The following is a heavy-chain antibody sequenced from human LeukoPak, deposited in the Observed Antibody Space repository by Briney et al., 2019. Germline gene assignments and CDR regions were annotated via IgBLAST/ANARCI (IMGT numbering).Heavy chain of an antibody. CDR2: INPSGGST. CDR3: ARDAIENYDFWSGSYYYFDY. J-gene: IGHJ4*02. D-gene: IGHD3-3*01. V-gene: IGHV1-46*01. CDR1: GYTFSSSD. Sequence: ASVKVSCKASGYTFSSSDINWVRQAPGQGLEWMGIINPSGGSTTYAQGFQDRVTMTRDTSTSTVYMELSSLTSEDTAVYYCARDAIENYDFWSGSYYYFDYWGQGTLVTVSS.